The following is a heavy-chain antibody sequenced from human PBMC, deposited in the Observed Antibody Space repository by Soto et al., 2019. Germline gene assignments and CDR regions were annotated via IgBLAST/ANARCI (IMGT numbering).Heavy chain of an antibody. CDR2: IYSGGST. CDR3: ARGGPTASAAAAVPYYYYGMDV. D-gene: IGHD6-13*01. J-gene: IGHJ6*02. V-gene: IGHV3-53*01. CDR1: GFTVSSNY. Sequence: SGGSLRLSCAASGFTVSSNYMSWVRQAPGKGLEWVSVIYSGGSTYYADSVKGRFTISRDNSKNTLYLQMNSLRAEDTAVYYCARGGPTASAAAAVPYYYYGMDVWGQGTTVTVSS.